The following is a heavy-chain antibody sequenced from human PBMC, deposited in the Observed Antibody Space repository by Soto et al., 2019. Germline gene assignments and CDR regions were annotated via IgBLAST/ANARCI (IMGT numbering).Heavy chain of an antibody. CDR1: GFTFSNYY. D-gene: IGHD1-7*01. CDR2: ISSSGSPA. J-gene: IGHJ4*02. V-gene: IGHV3-11*01. CDR3: ARAIKWNYDFDY. Sequence: QVQLVESGGGLVKPGGSLRLSCAASGFTFSNYYLTWIRQAPGKGLEWISYISSSGSPAYYADSVKGRFTISRDNAKNSLYLQMNSLRAEDTAVYYCARAIKWNYDFDYWGQGTLVTVSS.